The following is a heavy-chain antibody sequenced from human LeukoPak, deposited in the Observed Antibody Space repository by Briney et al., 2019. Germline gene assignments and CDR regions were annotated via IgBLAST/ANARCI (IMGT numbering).Heavy chain of an antibody. CDR2: IYYSGST. Sequence: KPSETLSLTCAVSGGSISSSSYYWGWIRQPPGKGLEWIGSIYYSGSTYYNPSLKSRVTISVDTAKNQFSLKLSSVTAADTAVYYCARVPGYGPQYYFDYWGQGTLVTVSS. CDR3: ARVPGYGPQYYFDY. J-gene: IGHJ4*02. CDR1: GGSISSSSYY. V-gene: IGHV4-39*07. D-gene: IGHD5-18*01.